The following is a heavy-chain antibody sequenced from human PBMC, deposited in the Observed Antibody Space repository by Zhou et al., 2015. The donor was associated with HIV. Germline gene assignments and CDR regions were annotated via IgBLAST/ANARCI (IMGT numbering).Heavy chain of an antibody. J-gene: IGHJ4*02. CDR3: ATDDIGGYHSFNY. CDR1: GGNFNSYA. V-gene: IGHV1-18*01. Sequence: QLQLVQSGAAMKRPGSSVKISCKPNGGNFNSYAISWVRQAPGHGLEWMGWINADNGKTNYAQKFQGRVTLTTDRSTRTAYMELRTLRSDDAAIYYCATDDIGGYHSFNYWGQGTLVSVSS. CDR2: INADNGKT. D-gene: IGHD3-22*01.